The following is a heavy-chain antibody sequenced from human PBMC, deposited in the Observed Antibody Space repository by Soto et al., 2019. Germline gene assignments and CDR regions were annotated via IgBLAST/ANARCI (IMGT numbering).Heavy chain of an antibody. CDR3: ARHPYDILTGFTENWFDP. CDR1: GGSISSGGYY. CDR2: IYHSGST. J-gene: IGHJ5*02. V-gene: IGHV4-61*08. Sequence: SETLSLTCTVSGGSISSGGYYWSWIRQHPGKGLEWIGYIYHSGSTNYNPSLKSRVTISVDTSKNQFSLKLSSVTAADTAVYYCARHPYDILTGFTENWFDPWGQGTLVTVSS. D-gene: IGHD3-9*01.